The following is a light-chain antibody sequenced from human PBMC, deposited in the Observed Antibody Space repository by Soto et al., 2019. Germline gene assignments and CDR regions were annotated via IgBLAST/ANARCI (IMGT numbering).Light chain of an antibody. CDR1: SGHSYYT. J-gene: IGLJ3*02. V-gene: IGLV4-60*02. CDR2: LEVSGTY. CDR3: ETWDTNTRV. Sequence: QLVLTQSSSASASLGSSVNLTCILSSGHSYYTIAWHQQQPGKAPRYLMNLEVSGTYDKGSGVPDRFSGSTSGADRYLTISNLQFEDEADYYCETWDTNTRVFGGGTKLTVL.